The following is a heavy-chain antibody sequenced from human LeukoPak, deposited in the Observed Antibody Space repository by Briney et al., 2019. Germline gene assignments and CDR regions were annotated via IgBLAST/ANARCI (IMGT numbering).Heavy chain of an antibody. Sequence: ASVKVSCKASGYTFTGYYMHWVRQAPGQGLEWMGWINPNSGGTNYAQKFQGRVTMTRDTSISTAYMELSSLRSDDTAVYYCARAYYDSSGYYSERSYWGQGTLVTVSS. CDR1: GYTFTGYY. J-gene: IGHJ4*02. D-gene: IGHD3-22*01. CDR3: ARAYYDSSGYYSERSY. V-gene: IGHV1-2*02. CDR2: INPNSGGT.